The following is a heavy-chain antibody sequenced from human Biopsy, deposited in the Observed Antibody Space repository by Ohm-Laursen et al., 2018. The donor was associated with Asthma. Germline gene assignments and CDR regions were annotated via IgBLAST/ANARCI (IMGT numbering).Heavy chain of an antibody. CDR1: RDIFSSYG. J-gene: IGHJ3*01. V-gene: IGHV1-69*13. D-gene: IGHD3-22*01. Sequence: ASVKVSCKGSRDIFSSYGFSWVRQAPGQGLEWMGGIIPISLTPSYARRFRGRVTISADEYTRAAYMELSSLRSEDTAVYYCARDPSYFDPSVEGWHLWGQGTMVTVSS. CDR3: ARDPSYFDPSVEGWHL. CDR2: IIPISLTP.